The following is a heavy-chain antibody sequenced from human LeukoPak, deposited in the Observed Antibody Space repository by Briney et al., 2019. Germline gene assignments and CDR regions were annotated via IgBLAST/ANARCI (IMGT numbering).Heavy chain of an antibody. CDR1: GGSISSYY. CDR2: IYYSGST. Sequence: LETLSLTCTVSGGSISSYYWSWIRQPPGKGLVWIGYIYYSGSTNYNPSLKSRVTISVDTSKNQFSLKLSSVTAADTAVYYCARDDSSGWSTGRDYYYGMDVWGQGTTVTVSS. J-gene: IGHJ6*02. V-gene: IGHV4-59*01. CDR3: ARDDSSGWSTGRDYYYGMDV. D-gene: IGHD6-19*01.